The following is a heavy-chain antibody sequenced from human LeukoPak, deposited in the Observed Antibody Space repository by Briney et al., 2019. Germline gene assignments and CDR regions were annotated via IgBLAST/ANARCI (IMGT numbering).Heavy chain of an antibody. J-gene: IGHJ4*02. Sequence: GGSLRLSCAASGFTFSSYAMHWVRQAPGKGLEWVAVISYDGSNKYYADSVKGRFTISRDNSKNTLYLQMNSLRAEDTAVYYCAKAVSRPYSSSSDYPDYWGQGTLVTVSS. CDR1: GFTFSSYA. V-gene: IGHV3-30*04. D-gene: IGHD6-6*01. CDR3: AKAVSRPYSSSSDYPDY. CDR2: ISYDGSNK.